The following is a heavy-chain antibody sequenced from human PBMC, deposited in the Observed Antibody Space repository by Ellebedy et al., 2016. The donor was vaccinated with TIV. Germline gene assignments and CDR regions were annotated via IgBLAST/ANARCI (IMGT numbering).Heavy chain of an antibody. CDR3: VQGFWGGGP. D-gene: IGHD3-16*01. J-gene: IGHJ4*02. Sequence: PGGSLRLSCACSGFAFSNFAMNWVRQAPGKGLGWVSTIKRANATYYADSVKGRFAISRDSSKNTLYLQMNGLRAGDTAVYYCVQGFWGGGPWGQGTLVTVSS. CDR2: IKRANAT. CDR1: GFAFSNFA. V-gene: IGHV3-23*01.